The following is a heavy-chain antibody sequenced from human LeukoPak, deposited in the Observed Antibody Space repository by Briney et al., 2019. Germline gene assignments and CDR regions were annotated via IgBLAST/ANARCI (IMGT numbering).Heavy chain of an antibody. CDR1: GFTFSNAW. V-gene: IGHV3-15*01. CDR3: TTRLPELFDY. D-gene: IGHD1-26*01. Sequence: GGSLRLSCSAAGFTFSNAWMSGVRQAPGKGLECGGRIKSKTDGGTTDYAAPVKGRFTISRDDSKNTLYLQMNSLKTEDTAVYYCTTRLPELFDYWGQGTLVTVSS. CDR2: IKSKTDGGTT. J-gene: IGHJ4*02.